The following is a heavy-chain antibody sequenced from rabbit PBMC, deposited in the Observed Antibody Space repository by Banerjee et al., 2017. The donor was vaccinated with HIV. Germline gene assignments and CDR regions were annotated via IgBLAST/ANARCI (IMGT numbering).Heavy chain of an antibody. J-gene: IGHJ6*01. CDR1: GFSFSNKAV. Sequence: QEQLVESGGGLVQPGGSLTLSCTASGFSFSNKAVMCWVRQAPGKGLEWIACIETDSSGFTYFATWAKGRFTISKTSSTTVTLQVTSLTAADTATYFCARDTSSSFSSYGMDLWGPGTLVTVS. CDR2: IETDSSGFT. D-gene: IGHD1-1*01. V-gene: IGHV1S45*01. CDR3: ARDTSSSFSSYGMDL.